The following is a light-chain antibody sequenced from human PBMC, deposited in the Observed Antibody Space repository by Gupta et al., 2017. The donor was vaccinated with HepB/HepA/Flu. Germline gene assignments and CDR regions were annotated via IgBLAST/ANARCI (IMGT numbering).Light chain of an antibody. J-gene: IGKJ4*01. CDR2: GAS. CDR1: QSVASN. Sequence: EIVMTQSPATLSVSPGERATLSCRASQSVASNLAWYQQKPGQAPRLLIFGASTRAPGIPARFSGSGSGTDFTLTINSLQSDDFAVYYCQHDHNFPITFGRGTKVEIK. CDR3: QHDHNFPIT. V-gene: IGKV3-15*01.